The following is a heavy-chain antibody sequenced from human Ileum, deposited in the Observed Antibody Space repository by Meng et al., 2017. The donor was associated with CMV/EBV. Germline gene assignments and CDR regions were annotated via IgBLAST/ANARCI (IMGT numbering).Heavy chain of an antibody. J-gene: IGHJ5*02. CDR3: ARGAEMHRGERPDWFDA. CDR2: FHYSGST. D-gene: IGHD3-10*01. Sequence: ITDGSTVWSCVRHSPWKRLESSPYFHYSGSTYYNPSIKSRTAISAGTSKIQVSLKVTSVTTADTAVYYCARGAEMHRGERPDWFDAWGQGILVTVSS. CDR1: ITDGSTV. V-gene: IGHV4-30-4*08.